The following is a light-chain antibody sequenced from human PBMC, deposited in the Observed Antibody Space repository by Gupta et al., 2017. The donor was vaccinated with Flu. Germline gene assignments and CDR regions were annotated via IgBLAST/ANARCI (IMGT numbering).Light chain of an antibody. CDR1: QSVSSR. CDR3: QQRDNWPIT. CDR2: DTS. J-gene: IGKJ5*01. Sequence: EVVLTQSPATLSLSPGERATLSCRAGQSVSSRLAWYQKKSGQAPRLLIYDTSKRASGIPARFSGSGSGTDFTLTISSLQPEDFAVYYCQQRDNWPITFGQGTRLEI. V-gene: IGKV3-11*01.